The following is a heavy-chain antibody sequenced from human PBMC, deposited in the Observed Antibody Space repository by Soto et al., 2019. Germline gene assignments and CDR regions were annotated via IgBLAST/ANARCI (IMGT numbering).Heavy chain of an antibody. CDR3: AKDGVGYSDRFYWYFDL. CDR2: ISGSGGST. D-gene: IGHD4-4*01. V-gene: IGHV3-23*01. J-gene: IGHJ2*01. CDR1: GFTFSSYA. Sequence: EVQLLESGGGLVQPGGSLRLSCAASGFTFSSYAMTWVRQAPGKGLEWVSAISGSGGSTYYADSVKGRFTISRDNSKNTLYLQMNSLRAEDTAVYYCAKDGVGYSDRFYWYFDLWGRGTLVTVSS.